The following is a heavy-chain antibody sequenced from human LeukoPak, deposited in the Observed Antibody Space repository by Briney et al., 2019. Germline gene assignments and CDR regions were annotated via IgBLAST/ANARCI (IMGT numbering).Heavy chain of an antibody. CDR1: GFTFTSSA. J-gene: IGHJ3*02. V-gene: IGHV1-58*01. CDR3: AADSVGATNDAFDI. D-gene: IGHD1-26*01. CDR2: IVVGSGNT. Sequence: SVKVSCKASGFTFTSSAVQWVRQARGQRLEWTGWIVVGSGNTNYAQKFQERVTITRDMSTSTAYMELSSLRSEDTAVYYCAADSVGATNDAFDIWGQGTMVTVSS.